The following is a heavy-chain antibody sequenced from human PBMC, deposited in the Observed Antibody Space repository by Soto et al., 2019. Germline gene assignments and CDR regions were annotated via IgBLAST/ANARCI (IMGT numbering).Heavy chain of an antibody. V-gene: IGHV1-18*01. CDR2: ISAHNGNT. J-gene: IGHJ4*02. CDR1: GYTFTSYG. CDR3: ARGRYGDY. D-gene: IGHD1-1*01. Sequence: QVHLVQSGAEVKKPGASVKVSCKASGYTFTSYGITWVRQAPGQGLEWMGWISAHNGNTDYAQKLQGRVIVTRDTSTSTAYMELRSLRSDNTAVYYCARGRYGDYWGQGALVTVSS.